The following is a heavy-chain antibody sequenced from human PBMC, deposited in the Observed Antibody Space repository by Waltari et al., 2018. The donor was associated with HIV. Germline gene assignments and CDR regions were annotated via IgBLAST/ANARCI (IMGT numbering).Heavy chain of an antibody. V-gene: IGHV3-7*01. Sequence: EVQLVESGGGLVQPGGFLSLSCAASGFTFTNYWMTWVRQAPGKGLEWGANKKKDESEKYYVDSLKGRFTISRDNAKNSLFLQMNSLRVEDTAVYYCAREALYDSSGYYFDYWGQGTLVTVSS. J-gene: IGHJ4*02. D-gene: IGHD3-22*01. CDR3: AREALYDSSGYYFDY. CDR1: GFTFTNYW. CDR2: KKKDESEK.